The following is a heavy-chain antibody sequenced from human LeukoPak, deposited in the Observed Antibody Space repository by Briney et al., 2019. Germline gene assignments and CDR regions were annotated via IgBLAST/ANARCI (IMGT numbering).Heavy chain of an antibody. D-gene: IGHD5-24*01. CDR3: ARDPTVRGYKHFDY. J-gene: IGHJ4*02. CDR1: RYTLTDYD. CDR2: ISPSSGAT. V-gene: IGHV1-2*06. Sequence: ASVKVSCKGSRYTLTDYDINWVRQAPGEGLEWMGRISPSSGATNYAQTFQGRVAMTRDTSMNTVYLELTTLRSDDTAVYYCARDPTVRGYKHFDYWGQGTLVTASS.